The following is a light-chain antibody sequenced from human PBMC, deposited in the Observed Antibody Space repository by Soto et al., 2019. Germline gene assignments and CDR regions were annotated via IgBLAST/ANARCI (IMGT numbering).Light chain of an antibody. Sequence: SYELTQPPSVSVAPGQTATMTCGGDNIGRKSVHWYQQKPGQAPVLVVYDDTDRPLGITERLSGSNSGNTATLTITRVEAGDEADYYCQVWDSGSDPWVFGGGTKLTVL. CDR1: NIGRKS. CDR3: QVWDSGSDPWV. CDR2: DDT. V-gene: IGLV3-21*02. J-gene: IGLJ3*02.